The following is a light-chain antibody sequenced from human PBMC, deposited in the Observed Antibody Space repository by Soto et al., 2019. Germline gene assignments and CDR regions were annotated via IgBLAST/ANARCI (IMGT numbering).Light chain of an antibody. V-gene: IGKV3-11*01. Sequence: QSPDTVSLPNEERATLSCRASQSISSYLAWYQQKPGQAPRLLIYDASSRATGIPARFSGSGSGTDFTLTISSLEPEDSALYYCQQRHMWLIPFCHVALPAIK. CDR3: QQRHMWLIP. J-gene: IGKJ5*01. CDR2: DAS. CDR1: QSISSY.